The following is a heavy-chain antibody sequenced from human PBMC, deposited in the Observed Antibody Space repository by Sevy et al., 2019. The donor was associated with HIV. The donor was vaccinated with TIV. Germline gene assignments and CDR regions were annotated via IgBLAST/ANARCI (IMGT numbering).Heavy chain of an antibody. CDR3: AKGWNRFDY. Sequence: GGSLRLSCAASGFTLSSYAMHWVRQAPGKGLEWVAVISYDGSNKYYADSVKGRFTISRDNSKNTLYLQMNSLRAEDTAVYYCAKGWNRFDYWGQGSLVTVSS. CDR1: GFTLSSYA. V-gene: IGHV3-30*18. D-gene: IGHD1-1*01. J-gene: IGHJ4*02. CDR2: ISYDGSNK.